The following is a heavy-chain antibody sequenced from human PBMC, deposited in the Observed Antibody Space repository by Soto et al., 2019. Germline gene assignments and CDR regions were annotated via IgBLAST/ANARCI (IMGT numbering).Heavy chain of an antibody. D-gene: IGHD2-15*01. V-gene: IGHV1-69*13. J-gene: IGHJ4*02. CDR2: IIPIFGTA. Sequence: SVKVSCKASGGTFSSYAISWVRQAPGQGLEWMGGIIPIFGTANYAQKFQGRVTITADESTSTAYMELSSLRSEDTAVYYCASSQRYCSGGSCHFDYWGQGTLVTVSS. CDR1: GGTFSSYA. CDR3: ASSQRYCSGGSCHFDY.